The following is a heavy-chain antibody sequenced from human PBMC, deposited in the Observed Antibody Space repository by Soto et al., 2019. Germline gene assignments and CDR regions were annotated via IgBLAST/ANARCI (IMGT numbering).Heavy chain of an antibody. CDR1: GLTFSSYG. Sequence: GGSLRLSCAASGLTFSSYGMHWVRQAPGKGLEWVAVISYDGSNKYYADSVKGRFTISRDNSKNTLYLQMNSLRAEDTAVYYCAKEKFSKYSSGWQHFDYWGQGTLVPVSS. D-gene: IGHD6-19*01. V-gene: IGHV3-30*18. CDR3: AKEKFSKYSSGWQHFDY. CDR2: ISYDGSNK. J-gene: IGHJ4*02.